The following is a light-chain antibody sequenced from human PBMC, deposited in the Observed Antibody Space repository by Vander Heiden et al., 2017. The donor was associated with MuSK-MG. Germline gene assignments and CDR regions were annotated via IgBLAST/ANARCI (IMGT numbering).Light chain of an antibody. CDR2: AAS. Sequence: DIQMTQSPSSLSASVGDRVTITCRASQTISGHLNWYQQKPGKAPKLLIYAASSLQSGVPSRFSASGSGTDFTLTISSLQPEDFAVYCCQQCDSTPWTFGQGTKVEIK. J-gene: IGKJ1*01. CDR1: QTISGH. V-gene: IGKV1-39*01. CDR3: QQCDSTPWT.